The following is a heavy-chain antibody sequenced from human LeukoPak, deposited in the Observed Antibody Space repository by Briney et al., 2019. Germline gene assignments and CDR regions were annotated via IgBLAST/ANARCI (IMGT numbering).Heavy chain of an antibody. D-gene: IGHD4-17*01. Sequence: GGSLRLSCVASGFTFSSNGMHWVRQAPGKGLEWVTFIQYDGSKKYYADSVKGRFTISRDNSQNTLFLQMNSLRAEDTAVYYCARVGTAVTLRGVVYYFDYWGQGTLVAVSS. CDR2: IQYDGSKK. V-gene: IGHV3-30*02. CDR1: GFTFSSNG. CDR3: ARVGTAVTLRGVVYYFDY. J-gene: IGHJ4*02.